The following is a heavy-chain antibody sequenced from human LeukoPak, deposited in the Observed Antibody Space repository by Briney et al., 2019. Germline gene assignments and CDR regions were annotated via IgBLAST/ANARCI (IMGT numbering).Heavy chain of an antibody. CDR3: AKASGPSYSSSWYFLYDYYMDV. CDR2: ISSSSSYI. Sequence: GGSLRLSCAASGFTFSSYSMNWVRQAPGKGLEWVSSISSSSSYIYYADSVKGRFTISRDNSKNTLYLQMNSLRAEDTAVYYCAKASGPSYSSSWYFLYDYYMDVWGKGTTVTVSS. J-gene: IGHJ6*03. D-gene: IGHD6-13*01. V-gene: IGHV3-21*04. CDR1: GFTFSSYS.